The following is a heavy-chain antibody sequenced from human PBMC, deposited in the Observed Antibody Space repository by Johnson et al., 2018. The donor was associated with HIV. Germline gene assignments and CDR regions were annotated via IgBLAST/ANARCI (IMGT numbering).Heavy chain of an antibody. CDR2: ISYDGSNK. CDR3: LLGQDGGGI. D-gene: IGHD3-16*01. J-gene: IGHJ3*02. Sequence: QVQLVESGGGVVQPGGPLRLSCAASGFTFRDHYMSWIRQAPGKGLEWVAVISYDGSNKYYADSVKGRFTISRDNSKNTLYLQMNSLRAEDTAVYYALLGQDGGGIWGQGTMVTVSS. V-gene: IGHV3-30*03. CDR1: GFTFRDHY.